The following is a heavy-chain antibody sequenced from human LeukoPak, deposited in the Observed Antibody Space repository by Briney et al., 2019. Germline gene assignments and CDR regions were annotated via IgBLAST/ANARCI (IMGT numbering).Heavy chain of an antibody. J-gene: IGHJ4*02. CDR1: GFIFCDYW. D-gene: IGHD1-1*01. Sequence: PGGSLRLSCAASGFIFCDYWIHWVRQAPGKGLEWVSRINCDASSTHYADSVKGRFTVSRGNAQNTVYLQMDSLRADDTAVYHCARVRSGTADYWGLGTQVIVSS. V-gene: IGHV3-74*01. CDR3: ARVRSGTADY. CDR2: INCDASST.